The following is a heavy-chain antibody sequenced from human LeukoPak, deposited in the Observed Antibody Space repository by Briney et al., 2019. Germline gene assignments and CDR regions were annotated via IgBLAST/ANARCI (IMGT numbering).Heavy chain of an antibody. Sequence: GGSLRLSCAAYGFTFSSYSMNWVRQAPGKGLEWVSSISSSSSYIYYADSVKGRFTISRDNAKNSLYLQMNSLRAEDTAVYYCAPSVMIPTGDWFDPWGQGTLVTVSS. CDR1: GFTFSSYS. V-gene: IGHV3-21*01. CDR3: APSVMIPTGDWFDP. CDR2: ISSSSSYI. D-gene: IGHD4-17*01. J-gene: IGHJ5*02.